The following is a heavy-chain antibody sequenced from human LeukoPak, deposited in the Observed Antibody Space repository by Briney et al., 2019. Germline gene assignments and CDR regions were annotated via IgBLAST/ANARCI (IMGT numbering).Heavy chain of an antibody. CDR2: IRYDGTNE. V-gene: IGHV3-30*02. CDR1: GFAFNKFG. CDR3: ARVDGSGSYYSYYFDY. Sequence: GGSLRLSCAASGFAFNKFGMHWVRQAPGKGLEWVAFIRYDGTNEFYADSVKGRFTISRGNSKNTLYLQMNSLRAEDTAVYYCARVDGSGSYYSYYFDYWGQGTLVTVSS. J-gene: IGHJ4*02. D-gene: IGHD3-10*01.